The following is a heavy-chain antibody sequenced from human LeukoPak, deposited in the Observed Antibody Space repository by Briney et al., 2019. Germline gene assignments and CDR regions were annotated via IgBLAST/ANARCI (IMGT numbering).Heavy chain of an antibody. J-gene: IGHJ6*04. CDR1: GGSISSYY. V-gene: IGHV4-59*01. CDR2: IYYSGST. Sequence: SETLSLTCTVSGGSISSYYWSWLRQPPGKGLGRVGNIYYSGSTNYNPSLKSRVTISVDTSKNQFSLKLSSVTAAATAVYYCARITGFGEFLYYYYGMDVWGKGTTVTVSS. CDR3: ARITGFGEFLYYYYGMDV. D-gene: IGHD3-10*01.